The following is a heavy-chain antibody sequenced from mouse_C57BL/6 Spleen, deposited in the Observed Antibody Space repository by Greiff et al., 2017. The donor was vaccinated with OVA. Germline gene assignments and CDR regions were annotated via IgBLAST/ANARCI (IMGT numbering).Heavy chain of an antibody. CDR3: ARDDYDVYYAMDY. V-gene: IGHV1-81*01. J-gene: IGHJ4*01. CDR2: IYPRSGNT. Sequence: LEESGAELARPGASVKLSCEASGYTFTSYGISWVQQRTGQGLEWIGEIYPRSGNTYYNEKFKGKATLTADKSSSTAYMELRSLTSEDSAVYFCARDDYDVYYAMDYWGQGTSVTVSS. CDR1: GYTFTSYG. D-gene: IGHD2-4*01.